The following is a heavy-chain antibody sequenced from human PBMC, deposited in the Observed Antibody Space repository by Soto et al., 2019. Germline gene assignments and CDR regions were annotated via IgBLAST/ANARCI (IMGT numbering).Heavy chain of an antibody. V-gene: IGHV5-51*01. Sequence: GESLKISCKGSGYSFTSYWIGWVRQMPGKGLEWMGIIYPGDSGTRYSPSFQGQVTISADKSISTAYLQWSSLKASDTAMYYCARLIRGYSYGSQPHPSDYWGQGTLVTVSS. CDR2: IYPGDSGT. D-gene: IGHD5-18*01. J-gene: IGHJ4*02. CDR3: ARLIRGYSYGSQPHPSDY. CDR1: GYSFTSYW.